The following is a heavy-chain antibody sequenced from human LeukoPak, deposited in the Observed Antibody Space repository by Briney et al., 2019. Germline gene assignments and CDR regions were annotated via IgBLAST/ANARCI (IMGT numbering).Heavy chain of an antibody. D-gene: IGHD3-22*01. CDR3: ASYSYYYDSSGYFDY. Sequence: NPSETLSLTCTVSVGSISSYYWSWIRQPPGKGLEWIGYIYYSGSTNYNPSLKSRVTISVDTSKNQFSLKLSSVTAADTAVYYCASYSYYYDSSGYFDYWGQGTLVTVSS. CDR1: VGSISSYY. V-gene: IGHV4-59*01. J-gene: IGHJ4*02. CDR2: IYYSGST.